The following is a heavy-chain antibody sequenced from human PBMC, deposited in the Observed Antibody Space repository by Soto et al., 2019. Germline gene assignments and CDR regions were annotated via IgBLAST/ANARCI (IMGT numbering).Heavy chain of an antibody. CDR3: ARDIVVVPAAPRRVDYYYGMDV. D-gene: IGHD2-2*01. J-gene: IGHJ6*02. CDR1: GFTFSSYA. Sequence: QVQLVESGGGVVQPGRSLRLSCAASGFTFSSYAMHWVRQAPGKGLEWVAVISYDGSNKYYADSVKGRFTISRDNSKNTLYLQMNSLRAEDTDVYYCARDIVVVPAAPRRVDYYYGMDVWGQGTTVTVSS. CDR2: ISYDGSNK. V-gene: IGHV3-30-3*01.